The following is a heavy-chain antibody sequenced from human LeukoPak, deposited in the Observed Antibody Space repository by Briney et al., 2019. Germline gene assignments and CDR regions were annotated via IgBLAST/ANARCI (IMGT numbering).Heavy chain of an antibody. J-gene: IGHJ5*02. CDR3: ARQYTYASNWFDP. D-gene: IGHD5-18*01. CDR2: IYNTGTT. CDR1: GGSIGSYY. Sequence: SETLSLTCTVSGGSIGSYYWSWIRQPPGKGLEWIGYIYNTGTTKYNPSLKSRVTILVDTSNNQFSLKLTSVTAADTAVYYCARQYTYASNWFDPWGRGTLVTVSS. V-gene: IGHV4-59*01.